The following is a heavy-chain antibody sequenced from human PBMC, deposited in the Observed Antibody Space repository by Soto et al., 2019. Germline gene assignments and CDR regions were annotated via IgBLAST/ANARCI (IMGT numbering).Heavy chain of an antibody. CDR1: GYTFTSYD. Sequence: QVQLVQSGAEVKKPGASVKVSCKASGYTFTSYDINWVRQATGQGLEWMGWMNPNSGNTGYAQKFLGRVTMTRNTSISTAYMELSSLRSEDTAVYYCARGQFAPTMTDDAFDIWGQGTIVTVSS. D-gene: IGHD3-22*01. CDR3: ARGQFAPTMTDDAFDI. J-gene: IGHJ3*02. V-gene: IGHV1-8*01. CDR2: MNPNSGNT.